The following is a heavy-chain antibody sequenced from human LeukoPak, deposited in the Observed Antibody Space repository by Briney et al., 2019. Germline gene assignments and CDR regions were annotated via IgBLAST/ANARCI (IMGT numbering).Heavy chain of an antibody. CDR1: GFTFRNYG. V-gene: IGHV3-33*01. CDR3: ARALYTTGRSFYFDS. Sequence: GGSLRLSCAAAGFTFRNYGMHWVRQAPGKGLEWVANIWYDGSKNYYADSVKGRFTISRDNFNNTLYLQMNSLRAEDTALYYCARALYTTGRSFYFDSWGQGTLVTVSS. D-gene: IGHD2-2*02. J-gene: IGHJ4*02. CDR2: IWYDGSKN.